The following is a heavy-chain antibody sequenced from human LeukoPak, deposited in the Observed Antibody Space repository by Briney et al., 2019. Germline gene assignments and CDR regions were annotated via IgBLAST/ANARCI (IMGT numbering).Heavy chain of an antibody. CDR3: AGLGGTVTWDY. CDR2: INTEGSST. V-gene: IGHV3-74*01. Sequence: GGSLRLSCAASGFTFSSYWMHWVRQGPGKGLVWVSRINTEGSSTSYADSVKGRFTISRDNAKNTLYLQMSSLRAEDTAVYYCAGLGGTVTWDYWGQGTLVTVSS. D-gene: IGHD4-17*01. CDR1: GFTFSSYW. J-gene: IGHJ4*02.